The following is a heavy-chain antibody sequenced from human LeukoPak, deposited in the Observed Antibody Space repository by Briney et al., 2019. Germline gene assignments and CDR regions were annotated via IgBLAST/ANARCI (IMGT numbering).Heavy chain of an antibody. D-gene: IGHD3-16*01. V-gene: IGHV4-39*01. J-gene: IGHJ6*03. CDR1: GGSISSSSYY. CDR2: IYYSGTT. CDR3: ARLGGSIYFYYMDV. Sequence: SETLSLTCTVSGGSISSSSYYWGWIRQPPGKGLEWIGTIYYSGTTYYNSSLKSRVTISVDTSKNQFSLKLSSVTAADTAVYYCARLGGSIYFYYMDVWGKGTTVTISS.